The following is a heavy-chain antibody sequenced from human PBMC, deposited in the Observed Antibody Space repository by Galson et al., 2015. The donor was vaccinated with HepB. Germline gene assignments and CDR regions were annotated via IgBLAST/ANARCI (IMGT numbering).Heavy chain of an antibody. CDR3: ASRSSSSGSYLS. CDR1: GYSFTNYY. J-gene: IGHJ5*02. Sequence: SVKVSCKASGYSFTNYYMHWVRQAPGQGLEWMGKINPGGGSTSYAQKLQGRVTMTRDTSTSTVYMELSSLRSEDTAVYYCASRSSSSGSYLSWGQGTLVTVSS. V-gene: IGHV1-46*04. D-gene: IGHD1-26*01. CDR2: INPGGGST.